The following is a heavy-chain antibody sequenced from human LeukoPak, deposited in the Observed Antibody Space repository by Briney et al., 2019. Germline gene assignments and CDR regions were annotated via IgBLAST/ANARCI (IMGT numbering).Heavy chain of an antibody. Sequence: SETLSLTCTVSGGSISSYYWSWIRQPPGKGLEWIGYIYYSGSTNYNPSLKSRVTISVDTSKNQFSLKLSSVTAADTAVYYCARVLPSGSYSGDAFDIWGQGTMVTVSS. CDR2: IYYSGST. D-gene: IGHD3-10*01. CDR3: ARVLPSGSYSGDAFDI. J-gene: IGHJ3*02. CDR1: GGSISSYY. V-gene: IGHV4-59*01.